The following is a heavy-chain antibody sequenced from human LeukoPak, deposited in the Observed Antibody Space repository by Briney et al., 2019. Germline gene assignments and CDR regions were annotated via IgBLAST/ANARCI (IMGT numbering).Heavy chain of an antibody. D-gene: IGHD3-22*01. Sequence: PGGSLRLSCAASGFTFNDHAMYWVRQAPGKGLEWVSGINWNSDNIGYADSVKGRFTISRDDAKKSLFLQMNSLRAEDTALYYCARASYYYDTTSLGAVDLWGQGTMVTVSS. CDR3: ARASYYYDTTSLGAVDL. V-gene: IGHV3-9*01. CDR2: INWNSDNI. J-gene: IGHJ3*01. CDR1: GFTFNDHA.